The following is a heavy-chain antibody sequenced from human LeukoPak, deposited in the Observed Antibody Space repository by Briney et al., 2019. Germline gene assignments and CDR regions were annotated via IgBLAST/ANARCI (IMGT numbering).Heavy chain of an antibody. CDR1: GGTFSSYA. J-gene: IGHJ4*01. V-gene: IGHV1-69*13. CDR2: IIPIFGTA. CDR3: ARDSFRSVRGVIYFDY. D-gene: IGHD3-10*01. Sequence: SVKVSCKASGGTFSSYAISWVRQAPGQGLEWMGGIIPIFGTANYAQKFQGRVTITADESTSTAYMELSSLRSEDTAVYYCARDSFRSVRGVIYFDYWGQEPWSPSPQ.